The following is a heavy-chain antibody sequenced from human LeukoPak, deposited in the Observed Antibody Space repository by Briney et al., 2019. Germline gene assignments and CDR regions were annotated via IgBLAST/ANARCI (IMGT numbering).Heavy chain of an antibody. Sequence: SGTLSLTCAVSGGSISSSNWWSWVRQPPGKGLEWIGEINHSGSTNYNPSLKSRVTISVDTSKNQFSLKLSSVTAADTAVYYCARGRTVTTFFPFDYWGQGTLVTVSS. CDR1: GGSISSSNW. J-gene: IGHJ4*02. V-gene: IGHV4-4*02. CDR3: ARGRTVTTFFPFDY. CDR2: INHSGST. D-gene: IGHD4-17*01.